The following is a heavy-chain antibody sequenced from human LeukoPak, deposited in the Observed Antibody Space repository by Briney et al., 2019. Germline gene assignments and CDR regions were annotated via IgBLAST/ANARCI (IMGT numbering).Heavy chain of an antibody. CDR2: IKQDGSEK. Sequence: GGSLRLSCAASGLTFSSYWMSWVRQAPGKGLEWVANIKQDGSEKYYLDSVKGRFTISRDNAKNSLYLQMNSLRAEDTAVYYCARLLWFGELSGFDYWGQGTLVTVSS. J-gene: IGHJ4*02. D-gene: IGHD3-10*01. CDR3: ARLLWFGELSGFDY. V-gene: IGHV3-7*05. CDR1: GLTFSSYW.